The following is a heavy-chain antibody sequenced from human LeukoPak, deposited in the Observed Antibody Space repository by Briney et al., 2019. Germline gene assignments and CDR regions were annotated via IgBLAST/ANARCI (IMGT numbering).Heavy chain of an antibody. V-gene: IGHV1-18*01. Sequence: GASVTLSCTASGYTFTSYGISWVRQAPGQGIEWMGWISAYNGNTNYAQKLQGRVTMTTDTSTSTAYMELRSLRSDDTAVYYCARDFEQLVLYYWGQGTLVTVSS. J-gene: IGHJ4*02. CDR1: GYTFTSYG. CDR2: ISAYNGNT. CDR3: ARDFEQLVLYY. D-gene: IGHD6-6*01.